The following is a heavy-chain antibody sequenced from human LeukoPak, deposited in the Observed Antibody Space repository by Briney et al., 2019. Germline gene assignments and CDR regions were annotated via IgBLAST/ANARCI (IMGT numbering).Heavy chain of an antibody. Sequence: SETLSLTCTVSGYSISGGYYWGWVRQPPGKGLEWIGSMYHSGSTYYNPSLESRVTMSVDTSKNQFSLKLSSVTAADTAVYYCARRPFYYDSSVVKFDYWGQGTLVTVSS. CDR1: GYSISGGYY. D-gene: IGHD3-22*01. CDR3: ARRPFYYDSSVVKFDY. CDR2: MYHSGST. J-gene: IGHJ4*02. V-gene: IGHV4-38-2*02.